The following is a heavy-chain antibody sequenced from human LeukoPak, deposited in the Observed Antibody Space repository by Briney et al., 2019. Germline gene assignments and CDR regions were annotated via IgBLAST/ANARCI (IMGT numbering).Heavy chain of an antibody. D-gene: IGHD2-21*02. CDR2: IFTDGSTT. J-gene: IGHJ4*01. CDR1: GFTFGSCA. CDR3: ARELPREVTLDY. V-gene: IGHV3-74*01. Sequence: GGSLRLSCAASGFTFGSCAMNWVRQAPGKGLVRVSRIFTDGSTTSYADSVKGRFTISRDNAKNTLYLQMNSLRAEDTAVYYCARELPREVTLDYWGQGTLVTVSP.